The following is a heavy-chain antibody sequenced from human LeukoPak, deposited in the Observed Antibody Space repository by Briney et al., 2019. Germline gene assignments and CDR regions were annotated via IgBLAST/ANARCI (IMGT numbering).Heavy chain of an antibody. CDR1: GGSFSGYY. CDR3: ARDRELPRSGPTVTTQGTMDV. Sequence: SETLSLTCAVYGGSFSGYYWSWISQPPGKGLEWVGEINHSGSTNYNPSLKSRVTISVDTSKNQFSLKLSSVTAADTAVYYCARDRELPRSGPTVTTQGTMDVWGQGTTVTVS. D-gene: IGHD4-17*01. J-gene: IGHJ6*02. CDR2: INHSGST. V-gene: IGHV4-34*01.